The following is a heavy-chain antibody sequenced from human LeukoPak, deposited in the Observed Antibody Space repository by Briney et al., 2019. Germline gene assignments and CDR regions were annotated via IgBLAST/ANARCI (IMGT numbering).Heavy chain of an antibody. J-gene: IGHJ4*02. CDR3: ATETIGRHYDY. D-gene: IGHD1-14*01. CDR2: IGPTGTDR. V-gene: IGHV3-21*01. CDR1: GFTFSSCG. Sequence: GGSLRLSCAASGFTFSSCGFNWVREAPGKGVEWVSSIGPTGTDRYYADSVRGRFTISRDNAKNSMYRQMGSLRDEDTAAYYCATETIGRHYDYWGQGTLLTVSS.